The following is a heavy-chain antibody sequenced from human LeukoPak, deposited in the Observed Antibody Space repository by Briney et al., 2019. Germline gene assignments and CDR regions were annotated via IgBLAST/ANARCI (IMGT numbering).Heavy chain of an antibody. CDR1: GFTFSSNG. J-gene: IGHJ4*02. CDR2: IWYDGSKK. D-gene: IGHD4-17*01. CDR3: VRDYGDYFDY. V-gene: IGHV3-33*01. Sequence: GGSLRLSCAASGFTFSSNGIHWVRQAPGKGLEWVAVIWYDGSKKHYADFVKGRFTISRDNSKNMLYLQMDSLRAEDTALYYCVRDYGDYFDYWGQGTLVTVSS.